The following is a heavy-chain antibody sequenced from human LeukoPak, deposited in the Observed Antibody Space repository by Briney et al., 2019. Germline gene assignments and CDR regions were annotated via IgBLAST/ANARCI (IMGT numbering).Heavy chain of an antibody. Sequence: PGGSLRLSCAASEFTVNNNYMRWVRQAPGKGLEWVSDIYNDGTTNYADSVKGRFTISRDYARSTLYLQMNSLRVEDTASYYCARDLLFMGGLIYVWGQGTLVTVSS. CDR1: EFTVNNNY. J-gene: IGHJ4*02. CDR3: ARDLLFMGGLIYV. CDR2: IYNDGTT. D-gene: IGHD3-16*01. V-gene: IGHV3-66*01.